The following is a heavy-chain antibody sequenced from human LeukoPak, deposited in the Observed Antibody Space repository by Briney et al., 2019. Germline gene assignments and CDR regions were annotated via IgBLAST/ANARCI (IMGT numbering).Heavy chain of an antibody. J-gene: IGHJ2*01. CDR2: IKQGGSEK. CDR3: ARGVLVVAATTFWYFDL. V-gene: IGHV3-7*01. Sequence: GGSLRLSCEASGFTFGTFWMSWVRQAPGKGLEWVANIKQGGSEKNYVDSVKGRFTIARDNAKNSLYLHMNSLRVDDTAVFYCARGVLVVAATTFWYFDLWGRGTLVTVSS. CDR1: GFTFGTFW. D-gene: IGHD2-15*01.